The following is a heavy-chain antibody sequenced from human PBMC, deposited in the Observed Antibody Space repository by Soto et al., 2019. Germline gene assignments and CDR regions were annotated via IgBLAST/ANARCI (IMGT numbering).Heavy chain of an antibody. V-gene: IGHV5-10-1*01. CDR1: GYTFTNYW. CDR3: ERHNLKEVTAIDS. Sequence: GESLKISCKGSGYTFTNYWITWVRQVPGKGLEWMGRIDPSSSYTNYNPSFRGHVTISSDKSINTAYLQWNTLKSSDTATYFCERHNLKEVTAIDSWGQETLVAVSS. J-gene: IGHJ4*02. CDR2: IDPSSSYT. D-gene: IGHD2-21*02.